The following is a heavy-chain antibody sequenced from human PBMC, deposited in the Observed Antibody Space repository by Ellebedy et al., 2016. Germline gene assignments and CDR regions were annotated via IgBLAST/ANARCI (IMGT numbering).Heavy chain of an antibody. D-gene: IGHD3-22*01. J-gene: IGHJ4*03. V-gene: IGHV1-69*13. CDR3: ALGEDSSGYYYICDY. CDR2: IIPIFGTA. Sequence: SVKVSXKASGGTFSSYAISWVRQAPGQGLEWMGGIIPIFGTANYAQKFQGRATITADESKSTAYMELSSLRSEDTAVYYCALGEDSSGYYYICDYWGQGTTVTVSS. CDR1: GGTFSSYA.